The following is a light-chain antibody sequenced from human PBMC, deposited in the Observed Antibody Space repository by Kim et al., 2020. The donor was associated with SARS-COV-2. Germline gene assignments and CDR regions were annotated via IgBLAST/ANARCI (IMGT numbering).Light chain of an antibody. V-gene: IGKV3-20*01. J-gene: IGKJ1*01. Sequence: LAAGQTATPSCRASQNVAGNYLAWYQHVPGRAPRLLIYAASSWAAGAPDRFSGSGSGTDFTLTISRLEPEDFAVYYCQQYGPSRTFGQGTKVDIK. CDR1: QNVAGNY. CDR3: QQYGPSRT. CDR2: AAS.